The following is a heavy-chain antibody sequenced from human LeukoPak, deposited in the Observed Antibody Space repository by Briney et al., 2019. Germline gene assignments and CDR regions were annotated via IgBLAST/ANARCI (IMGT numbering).Heavy chain of an antibody. V-gene: IGHV5-51*01. CDR3: ARPVVLEWLTYFDY. CDR1: GCSFTSYW. CDR2: IYPGDSDT. D-gene: IGHD3-3*01. Sequence: GGSLKISCKGSGCSFTSYWIGWVRQMPGKGLEWMGIIYPGDSDTRYSPSFQGQVTISADKSISTACLQWSSLKSSDTAMYYCARPVVLEWLTYFDYWGQGTLVTVSS. J-gene: IGHJ4*02.